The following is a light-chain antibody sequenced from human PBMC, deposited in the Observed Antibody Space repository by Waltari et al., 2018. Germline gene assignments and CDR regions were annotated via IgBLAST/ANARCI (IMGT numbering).Light chain of an antibody. J-gene: IGLJ1*01. Sequence: QSALTQPASVSGSPGQSITISCTGTNSDVGGYNYVSWYQQHPGKAPKLVIFDVNNRPSGVSTRFSGSKSGNTASLTISGLLTEDEADYYCNSYTTSSTRVFGTGTKVTVL. CDR1: NSDVGGYNY. V-gene: IGLV2-14*03. CDR3: NSYTTSSTRV. CDR2: DVN.